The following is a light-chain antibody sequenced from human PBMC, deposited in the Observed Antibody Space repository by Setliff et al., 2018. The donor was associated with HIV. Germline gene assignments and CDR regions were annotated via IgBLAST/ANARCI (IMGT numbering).Light chain of an antibody. J-gene: IGLJ1*01. CDR3: SSYTNSNSYV. CDR2: EVT. CDR1: SSDAGGYNY. Sequence: QSALTQPASVSGSPGQSITMSCTGTSSDAGGYNYVSWYQHHPGKAPKLMIYEVTNRPSGVSSRFSGSKSGNTASLTIFGLQAEDEADYYCSSYTNSNSYVFGTGTKVTVL. V-gene: IGLV2-14*01.